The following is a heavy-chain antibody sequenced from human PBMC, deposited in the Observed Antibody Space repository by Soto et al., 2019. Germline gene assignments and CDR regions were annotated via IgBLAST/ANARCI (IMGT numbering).Heavy chain of an antibody. Sequence: QVQLVESGGGVVQPGRSLRLSCAASGFTFSSYGMHWVRQAPGKWLEWVAVISYDGSNKYYAYSVKGRFTISRDNSKNTLYLQMNSLRAEDTAVYYCAKAGWGAAAGWFDPWGKGNLVTVS. CDR3: AKAGWGAAAGWFDP. J-gene: IGHJ5*02. CDR1: GFTFSSYG. CDR2: ISYDGSNK. D-gene: IGHD6-13*01. V-gene: IGHV3-30*18.